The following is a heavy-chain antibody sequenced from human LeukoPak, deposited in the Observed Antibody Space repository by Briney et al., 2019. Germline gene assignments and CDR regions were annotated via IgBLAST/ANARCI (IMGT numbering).Heavy chain of an antibody. V-gene: IGHV3-48*03. CDR2: ISSSGSTI. CDR3: ARVGIVVVGGVGYFDY. D-gene: IGHD2-15*01. J-gene: IGHJ4*02. Sequence: GGSLRLSCAASGFTFSSYEMNWVRQAPGKGLEWVSYISSSGSTIYYADSVKGRFTISRDNAKNSLYLQMNSLRAEDTAVYCCARVGIVVVGGVGYFDYWGQGTLVTVSS. CDR1: GFTFSSYE.